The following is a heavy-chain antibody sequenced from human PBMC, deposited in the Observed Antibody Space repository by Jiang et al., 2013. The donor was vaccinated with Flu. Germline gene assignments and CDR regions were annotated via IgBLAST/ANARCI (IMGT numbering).Heavy chain of an antibody. J-gene: IGHJ4*02. V-gene: IGHV3-23*01. CDR3: AKSFSRGEVVDLQLPYRSLDS. CDR2: ISGSGDST. Sequence: QLLESGGGLVQPGGSLRLSCAASGFTFSNFAMNWVRQAPGKGLEWVSGISGSGDSTKYADSVKGRFTISRDNFKNTLYLQMSSLRADDTAEYYCAKSFSRGEVVDLQLPYRSLDSWGQGTLVTVSS. CDR1: GFTFSNFA. D-gene: IGHD3-10*01.